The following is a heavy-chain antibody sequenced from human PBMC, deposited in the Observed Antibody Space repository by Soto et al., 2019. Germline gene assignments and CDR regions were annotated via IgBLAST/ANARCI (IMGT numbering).Heavy chain of an antibody. V-gene: IGHV5-10-1*01. Sequence: GEALKISWKGSGYSFTSYWISWVRQMPGKGVELMVRIDPSDSYTNYSPSFQGHVTIPADKSIITAYLQWSSLKDSDTAMYYCASLQGGYYDSSGYYSPFDXWGQGTLVTVSX. D-gene: IGHD3-22*01. J-gene: IGHJ4*02. CDR1: GYSFTSYW. CDR3: ASLQGGYYDSSGYYSPFDX. CDR2: IDPSDSYT.